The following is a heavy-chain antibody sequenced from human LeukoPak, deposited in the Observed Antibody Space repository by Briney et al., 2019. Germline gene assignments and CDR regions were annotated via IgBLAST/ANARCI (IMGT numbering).Heavy chain of an antibody. D-gene: IGHD6-19*01. CDR3: ARVAVAGTYYYYYYMDV. J-gene: IGHJ6*03. V-gene: IGHV3-66*01. CDR1: GFTVSSNY. CDR2: IYSGGST. Sequence: PGGSLRPSCAASGFTVSSNYMSWVRQAPGKGLEWVSVIYSGGSTYYADSVKGRFTISRDNSKNTLYLQMNSLRAEDTAVYYCARVAVAGTYYYYYYMDVWGKGTTVTISS.